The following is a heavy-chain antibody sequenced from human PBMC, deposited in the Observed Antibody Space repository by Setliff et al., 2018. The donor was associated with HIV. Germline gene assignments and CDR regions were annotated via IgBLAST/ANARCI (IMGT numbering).Heavy chain of an antibody. CDR3: ARVRLTMIMMVDYFDQ. J-gene: IGHJ4*02. V-gene: IGHV4-39*07. D-gene: IGHD3-22*01. CDR1: GGSVSSSSYF. Sequence: TLSLTCTVSGGSVSSSSYFWGWIRQPPGTGLEWIGNINYSGTTNYNPSLKIRVTLSADTSKNQLSLSLPSVTAADTAVYYCARVRLTMIMMVDYFDQWGQGTLVTVSS. CDR2: INYSGTT.